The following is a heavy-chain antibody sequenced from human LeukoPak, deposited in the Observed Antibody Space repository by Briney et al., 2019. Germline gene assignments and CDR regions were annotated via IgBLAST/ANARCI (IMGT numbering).Heavy chain of an antibody. Sequence: ASVKVSCKASGYTFIDYGVSWVRQAPGQGLEWMGWMSTYNGRTYYAQKLQGRVTMTTDTSTSTAYMELRSLRSDDTAVYYCARDAAAAGPFDYWGQGTLVTVSS. D-gene: IGHD6-13*01. CDR3: ARDAAAAGPFDY. J-gene: IGHJ4*02. V-gene: IGHV1-18*01. CDR2: MSTYNGRT. CDR1: GYTFIDYG.